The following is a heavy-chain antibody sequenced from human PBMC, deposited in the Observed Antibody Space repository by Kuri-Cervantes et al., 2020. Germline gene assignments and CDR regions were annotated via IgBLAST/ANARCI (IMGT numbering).Heavy chain of an antibody. CDR1: GFTFSTYA. Sequence: GGSLTLSCAPSGFTFSTYAMSWVRHAPGKGLEWVSSIGIRASGIGGYRYYDHSLKDRFTISRDNSKNTLYLQMNSLRAEDMAIYYCARYYSDFWSGYYSWGQGTLVTVSS. CDR3: ARYYSDFWSGYYS. J-gene: IGHJ5*02. V-gene: IGHV3-23*01. D-gene: IGHD3-3*01. CDR2: IGIRASGIGGYR.